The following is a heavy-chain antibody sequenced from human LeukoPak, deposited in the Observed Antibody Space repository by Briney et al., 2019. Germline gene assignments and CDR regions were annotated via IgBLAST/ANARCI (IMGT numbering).Heavy chain of an antibody. V-gene: IGHV3-21*01. CDR1: GFTFSSYS. J-gene: IGHJ6*02. CDR2: ISSSSSYI. D-gene: IGHD6-19*01. CDR3: ARWAVAGTAKVGMDV. Sequence: GGSLRLSCAASGFTFSSYSMNWVRQAPGKGLEWVSSISSSSSYIYYADSVKGRFTISRDNSKNTLYLQMNSLRAEDTAVYYCARWAVAGTAKVGMDVWGQGTTVTVSS.